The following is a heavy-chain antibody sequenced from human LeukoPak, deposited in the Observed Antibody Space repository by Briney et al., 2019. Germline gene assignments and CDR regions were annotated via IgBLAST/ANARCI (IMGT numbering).Heavy chain of an antibody. Sequence: ASVKVSCKAPGYTFNDYYIHWVRQAPGQGLEWMGWINPDSGGTNYEQKFQGWVTMTRDTSINTAYMELSRLRFDDTAVYYCARDSGKFGGLDYWGQGTLVTVSS. V-gene: IGHV1-2*04. CDR1: GYTFNDYY. CDR3: ARDSGKFGGLDY. CDR2: INPDSGGT. J-gene: IGHJ4*02. D-gene: IGHD3-10*01.